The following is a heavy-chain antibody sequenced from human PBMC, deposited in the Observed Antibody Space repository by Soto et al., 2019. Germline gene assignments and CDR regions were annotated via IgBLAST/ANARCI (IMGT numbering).Heavy chain of an antibody. CDR1: GFTFSRYA. J-gene: IGHJ6*02. D-gene: IGHD3-9*01. Sequence: GGSLRLSCAASGFTFSRYAMHWVRQAPGKGLEWVATISYDGSKKYNADSVKGRFTISRDNSKNTRYLQMNSLRAEDTAVYYCARDRGAQADYDILTGYYKGSLGYYGMDVWGQGTTVTVSS. CDR3: ARDRGAQADYDILTGYYKGSLGYYGMDV. V-gene: IGHV3-30-3*01. CDR2: ISYDGSKK.